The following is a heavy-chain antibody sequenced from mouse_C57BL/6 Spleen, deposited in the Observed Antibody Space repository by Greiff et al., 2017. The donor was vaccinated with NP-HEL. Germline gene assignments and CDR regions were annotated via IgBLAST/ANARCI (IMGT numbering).Heavy chain of an antibody. CDR2: INPGSGGT. J-gene: IGHJ1*03. V-gene: IGHV1-54*01. CDR3: ARTWLRYFDV. D-gene: IGHD2-2*01. Sequence: QVQLQQSGAELVRPGTSVKVSCKASGYAFTNYLIEWVKQRPGQGLEWIGVINPGSGGTNYNEKFKGKATLTADKSSSTAYMQLSSLTSEDSAVYFCARTWLRYFDVWATGTTVTVSS. CDR1: GYAFTNYL.